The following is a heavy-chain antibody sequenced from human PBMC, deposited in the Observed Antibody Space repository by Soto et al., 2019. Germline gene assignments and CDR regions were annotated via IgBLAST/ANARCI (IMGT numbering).Heavy chain of an antibody. Sequence: QVQMVESGGGVVQPGTSLRLSCVVTGLTFSGYGMHWVRQAPGKGLEWVADITYDGSSTYYAAAVKGRFTVSRDNSKNILYLQMTSLRRDDTAMYCCAKDKMGRGWRTLCSWGQGTLVIVSS. CDR2: ITYDGSST. CDR3: AKDKMGRGWRTLCS. J-gene: IGHJ4*02. V-gene: IGHV3-30*18. CDR1: GLTFSGYG. D-gene: IGHD3-10*01.